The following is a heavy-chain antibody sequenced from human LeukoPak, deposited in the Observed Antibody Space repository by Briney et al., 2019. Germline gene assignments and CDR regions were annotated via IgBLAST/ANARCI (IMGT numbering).Heavy chain of an antibody. CDR3: AREGYCSGGSCPVDY. V-gene: IGHV3-21*01. CDR1: GFTFSSYS. J-gene: IGHJ4*02. CDR2: ISSTSSYI. Sequence: GGSLRLSCAASGFTFSSYSTNWVRQAPGKGLEWVSFISSTSSYIYYADSVKGRLTISRDNAKNSLYLQMNSLRAEDTAVYYCAREGYCSGGSCPVDYWGQGTLVTVSS. D-gene: IGHD2-15*01.